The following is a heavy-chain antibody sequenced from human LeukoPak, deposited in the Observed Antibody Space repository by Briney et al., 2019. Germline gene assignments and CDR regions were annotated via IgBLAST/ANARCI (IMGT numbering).Heavy chain of an antibody. Sequence: GGSLRLSCAASGFTFDDYGMSWVRHAPGKGLEWVSGINWNGGSTGYADSVKGRFTISRDNAKNSLYLQMNSLRAEDTAVYYCARGVGELRFLEWSFDIWGQGTMVTVSS. CDR2: INWNGGST. CDR1: GFTFDDYG. D-gene: IGHD3-3*01. CDR3: ARGVGELRFLEWSFDI. V-gene: IGHV3-20*04. J-gene: IGHJ3*02.